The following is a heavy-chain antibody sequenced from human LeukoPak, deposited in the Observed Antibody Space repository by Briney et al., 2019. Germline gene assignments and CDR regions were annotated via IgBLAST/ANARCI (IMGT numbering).Heavy chain of an antibody. CDR1: GYTFTSYG. Sequence: ASVKVSCKASGYTFTSYGISWVRQAPGQGLEWMGWISAYNGNTNYAQKLQGRVTMTTDTSTSTAYMELRSLRSDDTAVYYCARRAYGSGSEGFDYWGQGTLVTVSS. CDR3: ARRAYGSGSEGFDY. V-gene: IGHV1-18*01. D-gene: IGHD3-10*01. J-gene: IGHJ4*02. CDR2: ISAYNGNT.